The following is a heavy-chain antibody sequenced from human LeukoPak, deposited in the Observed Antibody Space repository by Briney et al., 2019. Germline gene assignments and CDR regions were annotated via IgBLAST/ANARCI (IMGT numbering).Heavy chain of an antibody. V-gene: IGHV4-34*01. CDR2: INHSGST. D-gene: IGHD3-10*01. CDR1: GVSFSGYY. J-gene: IGHJ4*02. Sequence: SETLSLTCAAYGVSFSGYYWSWVRQPPGKGLEWVGEINHSGSTNYNPSLKSRVTISVDTSKNQFSLKLSSVTAADTAVYYCARSGRGITMVRGVRFPFDYWGQGTLVTVSS. CDR3: ARSGRGITMVRGVRFPFDY.